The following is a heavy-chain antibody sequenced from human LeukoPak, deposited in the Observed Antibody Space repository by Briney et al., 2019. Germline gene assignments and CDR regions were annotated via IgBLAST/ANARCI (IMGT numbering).Heavy chain of an antibody. CDR2: IYTSGST. Sequence: PSETLSLTCTVSGGSISSGSYYWSWIRQPAGKGLEWIGRIYTSGSTNYNPSLKSRVTISVATSKNQFSLKLSSVTAADTAVYYCAREPLRRDYDFWSGYYTTEFDYWGQGTLVTVSS. CDR1: GGSISSGSYY. V-gene: IGHV4-61*02. J-gene: IGHJ4*02. D-gene: IGHD3-3*01. CDR3: AREPLRRDYDFWSGYYTTEFDY.